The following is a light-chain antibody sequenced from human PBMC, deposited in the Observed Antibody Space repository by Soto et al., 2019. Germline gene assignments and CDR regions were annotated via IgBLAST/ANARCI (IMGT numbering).Light chain of an antibody. V-gene: IGLV1-40*01. CDR1: SSNIGAGYD. CDR3: QSYDNSRSGVV. CDR2: GNS. Sequence: QSVLTQPPSVSGAPGQRVTFSCTGSSSNIGAGYDVHWYQQLPGTAPKLLIYGNSNRPSGVPDRFSGSKSGTSASLAITGLQVEDEADYYCQSYDNSRSGVVFGGGTKLTVL. J-gene: IGLJ3*02.